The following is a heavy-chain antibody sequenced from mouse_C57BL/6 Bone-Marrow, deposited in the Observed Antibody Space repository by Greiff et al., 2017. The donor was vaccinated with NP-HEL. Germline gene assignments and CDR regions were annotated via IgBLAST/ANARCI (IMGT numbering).Heavy chain of an antibody. D-gene: IGHD1-1*01. CDR1: GFTFSDYY. V-gene: IGHV5-16*01. J-gene: IGHJ2*01. CDR2: INYDGSST. Sequence: EVQVVESEGGLVQPGSSMKLSCTASGFTFSDYYMAWVRQVPEKGLEWVANINYDGSSTYYLDSLKSRFIISRDNAKNILYLQMSSLKSEDTATYYCARDHYYGRGYFDYWGQGTTLTVSS. CDR3: ARDHYYGRGYFDY.